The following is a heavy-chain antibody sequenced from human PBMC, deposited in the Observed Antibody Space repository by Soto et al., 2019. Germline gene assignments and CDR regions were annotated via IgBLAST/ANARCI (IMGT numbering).Heavy chain of an antibody. CDR1: GDTFNNHL. CDR3: ARCFQLYYLHGLDV. CDR2: IVPMYGTP. J-gene: IGHJ6*02. Sequence: GASVKVSCKASGDTFNNHLIAWVRQAPGQGLEWMGGIVPMYGTPHFAQKFQGRVSITADESKSTVYMELNGLGRDDTATFYCARCFQLYYLHGLDVWGQGTTVTVSS. V-gene: IGHV1-69*13. D-gene: IGHD3-3*01.